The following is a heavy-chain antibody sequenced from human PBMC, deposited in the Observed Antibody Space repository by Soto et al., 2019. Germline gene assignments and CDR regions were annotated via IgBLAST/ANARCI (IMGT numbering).Heavy chain of an antibody. J-gene: IGHJ5*02. V-gene: IGHV4-34*01. CDR1: GGSFSGYY. D-gene: IGHD6-19*01. CDR2: INHSGST. Sequence: SETLSLTCAVYGGSFSGYYWSWIRQPPGKGLEWIGEINHSGSTNYNPSLKSRVTISVDTSKNQFSLKLSSVTAADTAVYYCARVSVERRIAVLVWFDPWGQGTLVTVSS. CDR3: ARVSVERRIAVLVWFDP.